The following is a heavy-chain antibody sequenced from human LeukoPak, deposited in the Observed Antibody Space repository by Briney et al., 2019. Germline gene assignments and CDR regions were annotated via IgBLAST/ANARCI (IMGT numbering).Heavy chain of an antibody. CDR3: ARDFTNIRGGGYFDN. D-gene: IGHD2/OR15-2a*01. CDR2: IWFDGGKI. Sequence: GGSLRLSCAVSGFPFSSYAMHWLRQAPGRGLGWVAVIWFDGGKIYYADSVKGRFTISRDNSKNTVYLQMNSLRVEDTAVYHCARDFTNIRGGGYFDNWGQGTLVTVSS. J-gene: IGHJ4*02. CDR1: GFPFSSYA. V-gene: IGHV3-33*01.